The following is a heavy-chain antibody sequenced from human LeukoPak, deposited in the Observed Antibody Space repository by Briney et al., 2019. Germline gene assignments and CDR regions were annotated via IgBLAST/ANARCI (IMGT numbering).Heavy chain of an antibody. V-gene: IGHV1-8*01. CDR3: ARAERVTMIVKI. J-gene: IGHJ3*02. Sequence: ASVKVSCKASGYTFTSYDINWVRQATGQGIEWMGWMNPNSGNTGYAQKFQGRVTMTRNTSISTAYMELSSLRSEDTAVYYCARAERVTMIVKIWGQGTMVTVSS. CDR1: GYTFTSYD. D-gene: IGHD3-22*01. CDR2: MNPNSGNT.